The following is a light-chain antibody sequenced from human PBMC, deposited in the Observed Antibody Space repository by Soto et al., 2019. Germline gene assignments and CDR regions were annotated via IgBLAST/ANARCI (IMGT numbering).Light chain of an antibody. CDR1: SSDVGGYNY. CDR2: EVS. V-gene: IGLV2-14*01. Sequence: QSVLTLPASVSGSPGQSITISCTGTSSDVGGYNYVSWYQQHPGKAPKLMIYEVSNRPSGVSNRFSGSKSGNTASLTISGLQAEDEADYYCSSYTSSSTPYVFGTGTKLTVL. J-gene: IGLJ1*01. CDR3: SSYTSSSTPYV.